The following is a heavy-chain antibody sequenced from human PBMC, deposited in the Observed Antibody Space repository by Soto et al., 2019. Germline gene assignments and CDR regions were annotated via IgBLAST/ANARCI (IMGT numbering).Heavy chain of an antibody. V-gene: IGHV3-30-3*01. Sequence: QVQLVESGGGVVQPGRSLRLSCAASGFTFSSYAMHWVLQAPGKGLEWVAVISYDGSNKYYADSVKGRFTISRDNSKNTLYLQMNSLRAEDTAVYYCATSWGQPPNYWGQGTLVTVSS. CDR1: GFTFSSYA. J-gene: IGHJ4*02. CDR3: ATSWGQPPNY. D-gene: IGHD3-16*01. CDR2: ISYDGSNK.